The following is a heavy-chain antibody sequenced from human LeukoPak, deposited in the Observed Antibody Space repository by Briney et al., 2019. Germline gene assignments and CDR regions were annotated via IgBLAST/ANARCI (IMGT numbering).Heavy chain of an antibody. V-gene: IGHV1-8*01. CDR3: ARGMGGSLNFDY. CDR1: GYSFTSYG. J-gene: IGHJ4*02. Sequence: GASVKVSCKASGYSFTSYGINWVRQATGQGLEWMGWMNPDNGNTGWAQKFQGRVTMTRNTSISTAYMELSSLRSEDTAVYYCARGMGGSLNFDYWGQGTLVTVSS. D-gene: IGHD1-26*01. CDR2: MNPDNGNT.